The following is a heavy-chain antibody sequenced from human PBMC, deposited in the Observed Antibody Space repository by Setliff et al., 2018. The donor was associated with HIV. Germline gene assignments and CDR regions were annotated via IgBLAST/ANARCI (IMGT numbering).Heavy chain of an antibody. D-gene: IGHD1-26*01. V-gene: IGHV4-4*07. CDR3: AKPLTQWGVSPYHYAVDV. Sequence: PSETLSLTCTVSGGSISSYYWSWIRQPAGKGLEWIGRIYTSGSTNYNPSLKSRVTMSVDTSKNQFSLKLSSVTAADTAVYYCAKPLTQWGVSPYHYAVDVWGQGTTVTVSS. J-gene: IGHJ6*02. CDR2: IYTSGST. CDR1: GGSISSYY.